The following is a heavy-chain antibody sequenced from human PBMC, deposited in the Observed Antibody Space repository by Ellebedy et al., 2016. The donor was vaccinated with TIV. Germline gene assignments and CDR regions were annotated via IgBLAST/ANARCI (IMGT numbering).Heavy chain of an antibody. Sequence: GESLKISCATSGFTFNNYWMSWVRQAPGQGLEWVANIADDGREENYVDSVRGRFTISRDNAKNLLSLHMNTLRAEDTAVYYCASGLTGDYGAFDVWGPGTMVTVSS. CDR1: GFTFNNYW. J-gene: IGHJ3*01. CDR3: ASGLTGDYGAFDV. CDR2: IADDGREE. D-gene: IGHD4-17*01. V-gene: IGHV3-7*03.